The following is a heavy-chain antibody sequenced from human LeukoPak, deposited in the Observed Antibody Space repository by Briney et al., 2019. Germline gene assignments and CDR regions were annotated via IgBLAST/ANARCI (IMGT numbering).Heavy chain of an antibody. CDR3: ARYGGNYPYFFDY. Sequence: GGSLRLSCAASGFTVSSNYMSWVRQAPGKGLEWVSVIYSGGSTYYADSVKGRFTISRDNSKNTLYLQMSSLRAEDTAVYYCARYGGNYPYFFDYWGQGTLVTVSS. CDR2: IYSGGST. V-gene: IGHV3-53*01. D-gene: IGHD1-7*01. CDR1: GFTVSSNY. J-gene: IGHJ4*02.